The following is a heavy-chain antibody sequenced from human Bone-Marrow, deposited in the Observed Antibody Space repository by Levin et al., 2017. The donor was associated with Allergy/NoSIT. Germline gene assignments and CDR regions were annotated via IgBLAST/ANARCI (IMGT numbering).Heavy chain of an antibody. D-gene: IGHD6-13*01. CDR1: GFTFSSYA. J-gene: IGHJ4*02. CDR2: ISHHGTAK. CDR3: ARDSVLGSRWYGPFDC. V-gene: IGHV3-30-3*01. Sequence: GGSLRLSCAASGFTFSSYAMHWLRQAPGKGPEWVVAISHHGTAKYYADSVKGRFTISRDNSENTLYLQMDSLRPEDTAVYYCARDSVLGSRWYGPFDCWGQGTLVTVSS.